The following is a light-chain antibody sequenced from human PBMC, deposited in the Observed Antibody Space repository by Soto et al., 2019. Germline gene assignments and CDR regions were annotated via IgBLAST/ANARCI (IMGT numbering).Light chain of an antibody. CDR1: SSNIGAGYG. J-gene: IGLJ3*02. Sequence: QSVLTQPPSVSGAPGQRVTIPCTGSSSNIGAGYGVHWYQQLPGTAPKLLLYGNSNRPSGVPDRFSGSKSDTSASLAITGLQAEDEADYYCQSYDSSLSGLWVFGGGTKLTVL. CDR3: QSYDSSLSGLWV. CDR2: GNS. V-gene: IGLV1-40*01.